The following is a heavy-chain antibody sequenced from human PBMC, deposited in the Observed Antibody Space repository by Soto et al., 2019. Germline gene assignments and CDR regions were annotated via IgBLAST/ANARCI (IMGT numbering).Heavy chain of an antibody. CDR3: ARPPLAAAGTFQH. CDR2: ISSSSSNI. Sequence: CGVCGLTRSSYCMNWVRKDPGKGLEWVATISSSSSNISYADSVKGRFTISRANAKNSLYLQMNSLRAEDTAVYYCARPPLAAAGTFQHWGQGTLVTVSS. CDR1: GLTRSSYC. V-gene: IGHV3-21*01. D-gene: IGHD6-13*01. J-gene: IGHJ1*01.